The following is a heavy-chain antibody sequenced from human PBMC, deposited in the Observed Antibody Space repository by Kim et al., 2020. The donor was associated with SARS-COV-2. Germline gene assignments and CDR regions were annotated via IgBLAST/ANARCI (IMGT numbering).Heavy chain of an antibody. CDR3: VREMARGSADF. J-gene: IGHJ4*02. D-gene: IGHD2-15*01. V-gene: IGHV3-7*03. CDR1: GFMFSSYW. Sequence: GGSLRLSCATSGFMFSSYWMGWVRQAPGKGLEWVANIKQDGTEKNYVDSVTGRFSISRDNAKDSVFLRMNSLGFADTAVYYCVREMARGSADFWGQGTLVTVSS. CDR2: IKQDGTEK.